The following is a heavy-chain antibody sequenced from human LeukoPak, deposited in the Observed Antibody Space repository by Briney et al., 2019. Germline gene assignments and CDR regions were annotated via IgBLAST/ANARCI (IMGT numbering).Heavy chain of an antibody. Sequence: PRGSLRLSCAASGFTFSSYSMNWVRQAPGKGLEWVSYISSSSSYIYYADSVKGRFTISRDNAKNSLYLQMNSLRAEDTAVYYCATSPGHCSGGSCYPYYYYYYMDVWGKGTTVTVSS. CDR2: ISSSSSYI. CDR1: GFTFSSYS. D-gene: IGHD2-15*01. J-gene: IGHJ6*03. CDR3: ATSPGHCSGGSCYPYYYYYYMDV. V-gene: IGHV3-21*05.